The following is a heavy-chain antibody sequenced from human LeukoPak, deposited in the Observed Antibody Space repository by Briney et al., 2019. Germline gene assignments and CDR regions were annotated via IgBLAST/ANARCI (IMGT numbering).Heavy chain of an antibody. CDR1: GGSINGYY. CDR2: MFYNGNT. J-gene: IGHJ6*02. CDR3: ARLTREDGVDV. Sequence: SETLSLTCNVSGGSINGYYWTWIRRPPQKGLEWIGYMFYNGNTNYNPSLKSRATISVDTSQNQISLRLASVTAADTGTYHCARLTREDGVDVWGQGTTVTVSS. V-gene: IGHV4-59*08.